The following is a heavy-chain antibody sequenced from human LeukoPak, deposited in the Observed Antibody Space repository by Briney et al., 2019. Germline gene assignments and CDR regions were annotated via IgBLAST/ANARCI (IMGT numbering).Heavy chain of an antibody. CDR2: INHSGST. Sequence: SETLSLTCAVYGGSFSGYYWSWIRQPPGKGLEWIGEINHSGSTSYNPSLESRVTISVDTSKNQFSLKLSSVTAADTAVYYCARAGVLLWFGVQEDAFDIWGQGTMVTVSS. V-gene: IGHV4-34*01. D-gene: IGHD3-10*01. CDR3: ARAGVLLWFGVQEDAFDI. CDR1: GGSFSGYY. J-gene: IGHJ3*02.